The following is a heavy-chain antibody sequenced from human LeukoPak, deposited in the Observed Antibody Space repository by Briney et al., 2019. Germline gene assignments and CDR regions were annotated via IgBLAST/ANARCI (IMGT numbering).Heavy chain of an antibody. CDR3: ATDREYGDYAYY. CDR1: GYTFTGYY. J-gene: IGHJ4*02. Sequence: ASVKVSCKASGYTFTGYYMHWVRQAPGQGLEWMGWINPNSGGTNYAQKLQGRVTMTTDTSTSTAYMELSSLRSEDTAVYYCATDREYGDYAYYWGQGTLVTVSS. D-gene: IGHD4-17*01. V-gene: IGHV1-2*02. CDR2: INPNSGGT.